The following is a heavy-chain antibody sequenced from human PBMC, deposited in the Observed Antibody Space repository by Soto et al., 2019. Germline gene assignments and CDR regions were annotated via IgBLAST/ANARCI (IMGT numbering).Heavy chain of an antibody. CDR1: AASFSKYY. CDR3: ASVTFGGVVLAH. Sequence: PSETLSLTCTVSAASFSKYYWSWIRQPPGKGLEWIGYIYFNGNTNYNPLLKWRVTISIDTAKKQISLNLTSVTDADTAVYYCASVTFGGVVLAHWGQGTLVTVSS. V-gene: IGHV4-59*01. D-gene: IGHD3-16*01. CDR2: IYFNGNT. J-gene: IGHJ4*02.